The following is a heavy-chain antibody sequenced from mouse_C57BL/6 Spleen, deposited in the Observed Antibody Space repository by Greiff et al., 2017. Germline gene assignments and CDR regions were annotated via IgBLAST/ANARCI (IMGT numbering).Heavy chain of an antibody. Sequence: SGPELVKPGASVKISCKASGYAFSSSWMNWVKQRPGKGLEWIGRIYPGDGDTNYNGKFKGKATLTADKSSSTAYMQLSSLTSEDSAVYFCAIITTVVAGGFDYWGQGTTLTVSS. J-gene: IGHJ2*01. V-gene: IGHV1-82*01. CDR2: IYPGDGDT. CDR3: AIITTVVAGGFDY. CDR1: GYAFSSSW. D-gene: IGHD1-1*01.